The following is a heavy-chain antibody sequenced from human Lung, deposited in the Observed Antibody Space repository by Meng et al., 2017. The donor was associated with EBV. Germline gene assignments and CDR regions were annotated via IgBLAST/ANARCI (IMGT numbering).Heavy chain of an antibody. CDR2: INEDGAVT. Sequence: VGYGVALVQPGGSVGRSCEYSGLTLRSYWMQWVRQAPGKGLVWVSRINEDGAVTTYADSVKGRLTISRDNAKNTLYLQMNSLRAEDTAVYYCSRDLVGSADSWGQGTLVTVSS. J-gene: IGHJ4*02. D-gene: IGHD2-8*02. CDR1: GLTLRSYW. CDR3: SRDLVGSADS. V-gene: IGHV3-74*01.